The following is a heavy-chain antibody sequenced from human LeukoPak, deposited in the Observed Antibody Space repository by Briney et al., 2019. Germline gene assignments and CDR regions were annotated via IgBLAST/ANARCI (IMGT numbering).Heavy chain of an antibody. CDR3: ARGKNYYGSGSYSAFDI. Sequence: PSETLSLTCTVSGGSISSYYWSWIRQPPGKGLEWIGYIYYSGSTNYNPSLKSRVTISVDTSKNQFSLKLSSVTAADTAVYYRARGKNYYGSGSYSAFDIWGQGTMVTVSS. D-gene: IGHD3-10*01. CDR2: IYYSGST. J-gene: IGHJ3*02. CDR1: GGSISSYY. V-gene: IGHV4-59*01.